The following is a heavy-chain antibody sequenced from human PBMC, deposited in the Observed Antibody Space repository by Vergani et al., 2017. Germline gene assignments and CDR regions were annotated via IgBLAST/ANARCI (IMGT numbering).Heavy chain of an antibody. V-gene: IGHV4-34*01. Sequence: QVQLQQWGAGLLKPSETLSLTCAVYGGSFSGYYWSWTRQPPGKGLEWIGEIKHSGSTNYNPSLKSRVTISVDTSKNQFSLKLSSVTAADTAVYYCARETDCSGGSCYEGYYYYYMDVWGKGTTVTVSS. D-gene: IGHD2-15*01. CDR1: GGSFSGYY. CDR3: ARETDCSGGSCYEGYYYYYMDV. CDR2: IKHSGST. J-gene: IGHJ6*03.